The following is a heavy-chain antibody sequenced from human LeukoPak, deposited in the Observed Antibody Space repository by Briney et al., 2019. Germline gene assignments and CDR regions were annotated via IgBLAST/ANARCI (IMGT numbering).Heavy chain of an antibody. CDR2: ISGSGGST. CDR3: ANGDDFWSGYSYYFDY. CDR1: GFTFSSYE. V-gene: IGHV3-23*01. D-gene: IGHD3-3*01. J-gene: IGHJ4*02. Sequence: GGSLRLSCAASGFTFSSYEMNWVRQAPGKGLEWVSAISGSGGSTYYADSEKGRFTISRDNSKNTLYLQMNSLRAEDTAVYYCANGDDFWSGYSYYFDYWGQGTLVTVSS.